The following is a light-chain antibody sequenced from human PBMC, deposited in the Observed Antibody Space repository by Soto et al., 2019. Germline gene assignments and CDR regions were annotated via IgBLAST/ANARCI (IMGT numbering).Light chain of an antibody. CDR1: QSVSSSY. V-gene: IGKV3-20*01. CDR2: GTG. J-gene: IGKJ2*01. CDR3: QQYSSTPHT. Sequence: IVMTQSPATLSVSPGERATLSCRASQSVSSSYLAWYQHKRGQAPRLLMFGTGSRATGIPDRFSGTGSGTDFTLIINRLEPEDFAVYYCQQYSSTPHTLGQGTKVDNK.